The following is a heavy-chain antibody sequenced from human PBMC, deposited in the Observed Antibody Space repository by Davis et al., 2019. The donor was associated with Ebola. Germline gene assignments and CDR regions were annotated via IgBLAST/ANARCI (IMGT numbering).Heavy chain of an antibody. CDR3: ARGSYGSGRGVVVDV. D-gene: IGHD3-10*01. V-gene: IGHV4-30-4*01. CDR2: IYYSGST. Sequence: MPSETLSLTCTVSGGSISSGDYYWSWIRQPPGKGLEWIGYIYYSGSTYYNPSLKSRVTISVDTSKNQFSLKLSSVTAADTAVYYCARGSYGSGRGVVVDVWGQGTTVTVSS. CDR1: GGSISSGDYY. J-gene: IGHJ6*02.